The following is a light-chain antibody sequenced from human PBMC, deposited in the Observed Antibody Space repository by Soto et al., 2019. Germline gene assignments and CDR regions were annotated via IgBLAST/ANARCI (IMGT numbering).Light chain of an antibody. V-gene: IGLV2-23*01. Sequence: QSALTQPASVSGSPGQSITISCTGTSSDVGSYNLFSWYQQHPGKAPKLIIYXGSXRXXXXXNXXXGSKSGNTASLTISGLQAEDESDYYRCSYAGGSTYVFGTGTKVTVL. CDR2: XGS. J-gene: IGLJ1*01. CDR1: SSDVGSYNL. CDR3: CSYAGGSTYV.